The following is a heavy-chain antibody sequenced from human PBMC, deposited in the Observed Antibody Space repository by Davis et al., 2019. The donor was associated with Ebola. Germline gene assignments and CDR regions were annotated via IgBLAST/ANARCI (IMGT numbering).Heavy chain of an antibody. CDR1: GGTISRYY. J-gene: IGHJ3*02. D-gene: IGHD3-22*01. CDR2: IYYSGST. V-gene: IGHV4-59*08. Sequence: SETLSLTCTVSGGTISRYYWSWIRQPSGKGLEWSGYIYYSGSTNYNPSLKSRVTISVDTSKNKFSLKLRSVTAADTAVYYCAGRGIAYYYDSSGYYSHHAFDIWGQGTMVTVSS. CDR3: AGRGIAYYYDSSGYYSHHAFDI.